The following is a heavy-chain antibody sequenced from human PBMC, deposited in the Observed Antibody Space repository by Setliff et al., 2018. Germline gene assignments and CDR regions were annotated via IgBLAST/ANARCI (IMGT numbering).Heavy chain of an antibody. Sequence: SVKVSCKAFGGTFSNSAINWVRRAPGQGLEWMGGIIPIRGAADYAQKFQGKVIITADGSTSTAYMELTSLRSDDAAVYYCARGPSGWSSATSRYYFYMDVWGKGTKVTVSS. D-gene: IGHD6-19*01. CDR2: IIPIRGAA. V-gene: IGHV1-69*13. CDR3: ARGPSGWSSATSRYYFYMDV. J-gene: IGHJ6*03. CDR1: GGTFSNSA.